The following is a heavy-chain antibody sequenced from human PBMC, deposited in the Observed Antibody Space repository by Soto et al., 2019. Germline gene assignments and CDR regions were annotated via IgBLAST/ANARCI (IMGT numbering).Heavy chain of an antibody. D-gene: IGHD2-2*01. J-gene: IGHJ5*02. CDR1: GYTFTSYA. CDR2: INAGNGNT. CDR3: ATVGLPQDIVVVRAAHNWFHP. V-gene: IGHV1-3*01. Sequence: ASVKVSCKASGYTFTSYAMHWVRQAPGQRLEWMGWINAGNGNTKYSQKFQGRVTITRDTSASTAYMELSSLRSEDTAVYYCATVGLPQDIVVVRAAHNWFHPSCQAPLFTVSS.